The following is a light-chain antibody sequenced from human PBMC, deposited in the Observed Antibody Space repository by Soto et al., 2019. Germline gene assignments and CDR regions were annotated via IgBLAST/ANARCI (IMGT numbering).Light chain of an antibody. J-gene: IGKJ4*01. V-gene: IGKV3-20*01. CDR3: QQYGSPPS. Sequence: EIVLTQSPGTLSLSPGERATLSCRASQSVSSSYLAWYQQKPGQAPRLLIYGASSRATGIPDRFSGSWSGKDFTLTISRLEPEDFAVYYCQQYGSPPSFGGGTKVEIK. CDR1: QSVSSSY. CDR2: GAS.